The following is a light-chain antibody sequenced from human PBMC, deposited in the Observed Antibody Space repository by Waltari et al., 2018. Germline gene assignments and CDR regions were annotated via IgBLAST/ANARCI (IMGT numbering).Light chain of an antibody. J-gene: IGLJ1*01. Sequence: SALTQPASVSGSPGQSITVSCTGTNSKFVASHYISCNHKLPGKPPTLTIFYVTNRPSGVSNRFSGSKSGNTASLTISGLRAEDQADYYCASFIDGRTFVFGTGTRVTVL. CDR1: NSKFVASHY. V-gene: IGLV2-14*03. CDR3: ASFIDGRTFV. CDR2: YVT.